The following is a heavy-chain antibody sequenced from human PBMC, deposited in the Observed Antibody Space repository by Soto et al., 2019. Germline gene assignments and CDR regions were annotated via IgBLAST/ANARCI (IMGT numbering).Heavy chain of an antibody. CDR3: ARDLFDY. Sequence: GGSLRLSCAASGFTFSNYWMNWVRQAPGKGLEWVANINEDGSGNYFVDSAKGRFTISRDNAKNSLYLQMSSLRAEDTAVYYCARDLFDYWGQGTLVTVSS. V-gene: IGHV3-7*01. J-gene: IGHJ4*02. CDR1: GFTFSNYW. CDR2: INEDGSGN.